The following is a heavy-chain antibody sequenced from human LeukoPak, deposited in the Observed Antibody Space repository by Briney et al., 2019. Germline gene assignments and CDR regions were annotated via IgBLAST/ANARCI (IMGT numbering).Heavy chain of an antibody. Sequence: PSETLSLTCAVYGGSFSGYYWSWIRQPPGKGLEWIGEINHSGSTNYNPSLKSRVTISVDTSKNQFSLKLSSVTAADTAVYYCARASWSYPFDYWGQGTLVTVSS. CDR2: INHSGST. V-gene: IGHV4-34*01. CDR3: ARASWSYPFDY. J-gene: IGHJ4*02. D-gene: IGHD1-26*01. CDR1: GGSFSGYY.